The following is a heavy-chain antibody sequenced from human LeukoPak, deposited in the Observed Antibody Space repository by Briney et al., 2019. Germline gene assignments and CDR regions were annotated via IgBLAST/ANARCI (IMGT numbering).Heavy chain of an antibody. Sequence: GGSLRLSCAASGFTFSSYAMHWVRQAPGKGLEWVAVISYDGSNKYYADSVKGRFTISRDNSKNTLYLQMNSLRAEDTAVYYCARAPGYSGYGYFDYWGQGTLVTVPS. CDR1: GFTFSSYA. V-gene: IGHV3-30*01. J-gene: IGHJ4*02. D-gene: IGHD5-12*01. CDR3: ARAPGYSGYGYFDY. CDR2: ISYDGSNK.